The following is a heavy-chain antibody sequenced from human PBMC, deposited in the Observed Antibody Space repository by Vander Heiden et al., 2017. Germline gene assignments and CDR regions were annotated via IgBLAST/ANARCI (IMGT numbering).Heavy chain of an antibody. V-gene: IGHV1-46*01. J-gene: IGHJ4*02. CDR2: INPSGGST. CDR3: ARDLGYCSGGSCYGDDY. Sequence: QVQLVQSGAEVKKPGASVKVSCKASGSTFTSYYMHWVRQAPGQGLEWMGIINPSGGSTSYAQKFQGRVTMTRDTSTSTVYMELSSLRSEDTAVYYCARDLGYCSGGSCYGDDYWGQGTLVTVSS. D-gene: IGHD2-15*01. CDR1: GSTFTSYY.